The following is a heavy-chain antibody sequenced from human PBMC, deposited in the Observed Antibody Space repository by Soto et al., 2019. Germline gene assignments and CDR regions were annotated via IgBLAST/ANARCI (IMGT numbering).Heavy chain of an antibody. V-gene: IGHV4-34*01. CDR3: ARGRQVAPSALFRRAGDYSLDV. D-gene: IGHD2-2*01. CDR1: GGSFSGYQ. Sequence: PSETLSLTCAVYGGSFSGYQWTWIRQPPGQGLEWIGEINHRGSTNLNPSLGSRVTFLVDTSKDQYSLKLKSVTAADPAVYYCARGRQVAPSALFRRAGDYSLDVWGQGTTVTVSS. J-gene: IGHJ6*02. CDR2: INHRGST.